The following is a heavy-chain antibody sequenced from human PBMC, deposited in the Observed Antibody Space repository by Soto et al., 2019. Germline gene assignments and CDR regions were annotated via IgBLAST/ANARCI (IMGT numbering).Heavy chain of an antibody. CDR2: IIPLFGTA. D-gene: IGHD3-10*01. Sequence: QVQLVQSGAEVKKPGSSVKVSCRASGDTFSSDAINWVRQVPGQGLEWMGRIIPLFGTATYAQKFQGRVTMTADGSTNTAYMGLSSLPSGDTAEYYAAWYVTMHRGPPIGSDHGLDVWGQGTTVSVSS. J-gene: IGHJ6*02. V-gene: IGHV1-69*01. CDR3: AWYVTMHRGPPIGSDHGLDV. CDR1: GDTFSSDA.